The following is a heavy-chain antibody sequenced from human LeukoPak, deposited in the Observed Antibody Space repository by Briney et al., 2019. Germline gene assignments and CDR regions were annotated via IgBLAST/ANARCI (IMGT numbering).Heavy chain of an antibody. CDR1: GGSISSGDYY. D-gene: IGHD3-10*01. J-gene: IGHJ4*02. CDR2: IYYSGST. V-gene: IGHV4-30-4*08. Sequence: PSETLSLTCTVPGGSISSGDYYWSWIRQPPGKGLEWIGYIYYSGSTYYNPSLKSRVTISVDTSKNQFSLKLSSVTAADTAVYYCARGGGRLLLWFGETCLDYWGQGTLVTVSS. CDR3: ARGGGRLLLWFGETCLDY.